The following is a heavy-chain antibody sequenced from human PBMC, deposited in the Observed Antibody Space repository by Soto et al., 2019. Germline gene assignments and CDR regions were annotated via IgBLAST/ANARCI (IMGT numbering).Heavy chain of an antibody. D-gene: IGHD3-3*01. CDR1: GGSISSGGYS. CDR3: ARVGNRYDFWSGSFDY. V-gene: IGHV4-30-2*01. CDR2: IYHSGST. Sequence: TLSLTCAVSGGSISSGGYSWSWIRQPPGKGLEWIGYIYHSGSTYYNPSLKSRVTISVDRSKNQFSLKLSSVTAADTAVYYCARVGNRYDFWSGSFDYWGQGTLVTVSS. J-gene: IGHJ4*02.